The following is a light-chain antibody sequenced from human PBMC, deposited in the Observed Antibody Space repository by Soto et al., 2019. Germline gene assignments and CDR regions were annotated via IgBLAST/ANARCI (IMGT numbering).Light chain of an antibody. CDR1: NSNIGSNY. Sequence: QSVLTQPPSASGTPGQTVTISCSGSNSNIGSNYVCWYQQLPGTAPKLLIYRNNHRPSGVPDRFSGSKSGTSASLAISGLRSDDEAKYCCSTWNDSLPGIVVFGGGTKRTVL. V-gene: IGLV1-47*01. CDR3: STWNDSLPGIVV. J-gene: IGLJ2*01. CDR2: RNN.